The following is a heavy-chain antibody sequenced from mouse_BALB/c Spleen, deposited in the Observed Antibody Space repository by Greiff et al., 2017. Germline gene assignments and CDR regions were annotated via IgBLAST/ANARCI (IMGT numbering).Heavy chain of an antibody. CDR2: ISDGGSYT. V-gene: IGHV5-4*02. J-gene: IGHJ4*01. D-gene: IGHD1-1*01. Sequence: EVQGVESGGGLVKPGGSLKLSCAASGFTFSDYYMYWVRQTPEKRLEWVATISDGGSYTYYPDSVKGRFTISRDNAKNNLYLQMSSLKSEDTAMYYCARDGYYGSMAMDYWGQGTSVTVSS. CDR3: ARDGYYGSMAMDY. CDR1: GFTFSDYY.